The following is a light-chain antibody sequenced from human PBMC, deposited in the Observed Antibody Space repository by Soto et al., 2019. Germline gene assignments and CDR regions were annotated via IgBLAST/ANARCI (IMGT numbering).Light chain of an antibody. Sequence: QSALTQPASVSGSPGQSITISCTGTSSDVGGYNYVSWYQQHPGKAPKLMIYEVSNRPSGVSNRFSGSKSGNTASLTISGLEADDEADYYCRSYTSSSTLAFGGGTKRTVL. CDR2: EVS. V-gene: IGLV2-14*01. J-gene: IGLJ2*01. CDR1: SSDVGGYNY. CDR3: RSYTSSSTLA.